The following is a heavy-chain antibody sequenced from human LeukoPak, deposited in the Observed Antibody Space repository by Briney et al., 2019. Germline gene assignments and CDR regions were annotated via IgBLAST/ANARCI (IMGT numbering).Heavy chain of an antibody. V-gene: IGHV1-69*13. CDR3: ARDYYYDSSGYYYAANYFDY. D-gene: IGHD3-22*01. J-gene: IGHJ4*02. Sequence: SVKVSCKASGGTFSSYAISWVRQAPGQGLEWMGGIIPIFGTANYAQKFQGRVTITADESTSTAYMELSSLRSEDTAVYYCARDYYYDSSGYYYAANYFDYWGQGTLVTVSS. CDR2: IIPIFGTA. CDR1: GGTFSSYA.